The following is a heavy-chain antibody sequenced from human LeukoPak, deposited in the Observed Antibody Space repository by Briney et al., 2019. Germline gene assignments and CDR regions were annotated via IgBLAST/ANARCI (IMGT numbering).Heavy chain of an antibody. D-gene: IGHD2-2*01. CDR2: IYTSGGT. Sequence: PSETLSLTCTVSGGSISSYYWSWIRQPAGKGLEWIGRIYTSGGTNYNPSLKSRVTMSVDTSKNQFSLKLSSVTAADTAVYYCGGGGYCSSTSCPFDYWGQGTLVTVSS. J-gene: IGHJ4*02. CDR1: GGSISSYY. CDR3: GGGGYCSSTSCPFDY. V-gene: IGHV4-4*07.